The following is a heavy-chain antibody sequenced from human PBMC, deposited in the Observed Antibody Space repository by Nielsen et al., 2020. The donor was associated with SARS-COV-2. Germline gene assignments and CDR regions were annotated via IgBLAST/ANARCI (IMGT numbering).Heavy chain of an antibody. V-gene: IGHV4-39*01. CDR3: ATPGECSSTSCYVARY. Sequence: GSLRLSCTVSGGSISSSSYYWGWIRQPPGKGLEWIGSIYYSGSTYYNPSLKSRVTISVDTSKNQFSLKLSSVTAADTAVYYCATPGECSSTSCYVARYWGQGTLVTVSS. D-gene: IGHD2-2*01. CDR1: GGSISSSSYY. CDR2: IYYSGST. J-gene: IGHJ4*02.